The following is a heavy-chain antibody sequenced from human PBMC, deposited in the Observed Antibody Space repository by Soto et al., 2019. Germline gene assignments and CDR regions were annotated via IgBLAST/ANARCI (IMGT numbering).Heavy chain of an antibody. CDR2: ASINDVSDIST. J-gene: IGHJ3*01. CDR3: VKDRDTALVGATGTFDV. V-gene: IGHV3-23*01. D-gene: IGHD5-18*01. Sequence: EVQLLQSGGGLVQPGGSLRLSCAASGFAFSNYAMSWVRQAPGKGLEWVSGASINDVSDISTYYVDSVKGRFTISRDNAKNTLYLQMSSLRAEDTAVYYCVKDRDTALVGATGTFDVWGQGTMVIVSS. CDR1: GFAFSNYA.